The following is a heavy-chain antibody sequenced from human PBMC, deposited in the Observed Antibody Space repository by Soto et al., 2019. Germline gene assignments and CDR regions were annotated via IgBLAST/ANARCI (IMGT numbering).Heavy chain of an antibody. V-gene: IGHV4-61*01. CDR1: GGSVSSGSYY. D-gene: IGHD6-13*01. J-gene: IGHJ6*02. CDR2: IYYSGST. Sequence: SETLSLTCTVSGGSVSSGSYYWSWIRQPPGKGLEWIGYIYYSGSTNYNPSLKSRVTISVDTSKNQFSLKLSSVTAADTAVYYCARDRGIAAAGTYYYYGMDVWGQGTTVTGS. CDR3: ARDRGIAAAGTYYYYGMDV.